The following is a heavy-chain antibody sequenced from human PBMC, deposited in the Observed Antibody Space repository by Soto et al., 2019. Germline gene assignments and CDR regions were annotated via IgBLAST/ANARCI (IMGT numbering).Heavy chain of an antibody. CDR3: ASTGSYY. V-gene: IGHV3-30*03. Sequence: GGSLRLSCAASGFIFNNYGMHWVRQAPGKGLEWVAVISYDGSNKYYADSVKGRFTISRDNSKNTLYLRMNILRPEDTALYYCASTGSYYWGQGTLVTVSS. CDR1: GFIFNNYG. J-gene: IGHJ4*02. CDR2: ISYDGSNK. D-gene: IGHD4-17*01.